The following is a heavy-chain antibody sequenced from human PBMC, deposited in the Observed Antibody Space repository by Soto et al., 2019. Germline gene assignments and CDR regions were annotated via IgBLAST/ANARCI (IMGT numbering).Heavy chain of an antibody. D-gene: IGHD1-20*01. V-gene: IGHV3-33*01. J-gene: IGHJ4*02. CDR2: IWSAGNNR. Sequence: QVQLVESGGGVVQPGRSLRLSCAASGFTFTNYGFHWVRQAPGKGLEWVAAIWSAGNNRYNGAAVEGRFTISKDNSKNMLYLQMNDLRVEDTALYYCARDSIRVPADFDYWGQGTLVTVSS. CDR3: ARDSIRVPADFDY. CDR1: GFTFTNYG.